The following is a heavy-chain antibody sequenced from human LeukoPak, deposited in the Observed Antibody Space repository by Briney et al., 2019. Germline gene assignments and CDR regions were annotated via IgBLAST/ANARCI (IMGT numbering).Heavy chain of an antibody. J-gene: IGHJ3*02. D-gene: IGHD1-26*01. CDR2: ISSSSSTI. CDR3: ARDLREHGVFDI. V-gene: IGHV3-48*01. CDR1: GFTFSRYT. Sequence: GGSLRLSCAASGFTFSRYTMNWVRQAPGRGLEWVSHISSSSSTIYYADSVKGRFGISRDNSKNTVDLQMNSLRAEDTAVYYCARDLREHGVFDIWGQGTMVTVSS.